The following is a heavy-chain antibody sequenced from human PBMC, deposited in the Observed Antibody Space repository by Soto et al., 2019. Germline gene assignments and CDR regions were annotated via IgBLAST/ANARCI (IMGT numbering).Heavy chain of an antibody. CDR1: GYTFTGYY. Sequence: ASVKVSCKASGYTFTGYYMHWVRQAPGQGLEWMGWINPNSGGTNYAQKFQGWVTMTRDTSISTAYMELSRLRSDDTAVYYCARGRQIFRLVNPKWGMDLWGQGTTVTVSS. CDR3: ARGRQIFRLVNPKWGMDL. V-gene: IGHV1-2*04. D-gene: IGHD3-3*01. J-gene: IGHJ6*02. CDR2: INPNSGGT.